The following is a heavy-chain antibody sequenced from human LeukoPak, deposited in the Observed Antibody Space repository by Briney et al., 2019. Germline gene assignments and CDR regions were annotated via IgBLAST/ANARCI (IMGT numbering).Heavy chain of an antibody. J-gene: IGHJ1*01. CDR3: AGSSGWLMEY. CDR1: GFTFNTYW. V-gene: IGHV3-74*01. Sequence: PGGSLRLSCAASGFTFNTYWMQWVRQAPGKGLAWVSRLKSDGSDTGYEDSVKGRFTISRDNAKNTMYLEMNSLRPEDTGIYYCAGSSGWLMEYWSQGILVTVSS. CDR2: LKSDGSDT. D-gene: IGHD6-19*01.